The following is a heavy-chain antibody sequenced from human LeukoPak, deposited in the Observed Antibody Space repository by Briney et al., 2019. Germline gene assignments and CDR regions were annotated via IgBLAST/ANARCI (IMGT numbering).Heavy chain of an antibody. CDR3: ARQVHYYGSGSYSGAYDY. Sequence: GGSLRLSCAASGFTFISYEMNWVRQAPGKGLEWVSYISSSGSTIYYADSVKGRFTISRDNAKNSLYLQMNSLRAEDTAVYYCARQVHYYGSGSYSGAYDYWGQGTLVTVSS. CDR1: GFTFISYE. CDR2: ISSSGSTI. D-gene: IGHD3-10*01. V-gene: IGHV3-48*03. J-gene: IGHJ4*02.